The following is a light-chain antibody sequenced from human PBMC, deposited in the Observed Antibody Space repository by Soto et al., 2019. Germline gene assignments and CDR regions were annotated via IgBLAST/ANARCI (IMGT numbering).Light chain of an antibody. CDR2: DAS. CDR1: QSISSN. Sequence: EIVMTQSPATLSVSPGERATLSCGASQSISSNLAWYQQKPGQAPRLLIDDASTRAAGIPARFNGGGSGTEFTLTISSLQSEDFALYYCQQVHIWPLSFGGGTKVDI. J-gene: IGKJ4*01. V-gene: IGKV3-15*01. CDR3: QQVHIWPLS.